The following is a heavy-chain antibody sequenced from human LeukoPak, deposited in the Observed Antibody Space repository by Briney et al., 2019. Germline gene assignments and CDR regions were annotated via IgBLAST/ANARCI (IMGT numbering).Heavy chain of an antibody. V-gene: IGHV3-21*01. CDR1: RFTFSSYS. CDR3: ARGDGSGWNGGRVYYFDY. Sequence: GGSLRLSCAASRFTFSSYSMNWLPQAPGKGLVGVSYISGSSSNISYTFPGKGRFTIARDNAKSSLYLQMNSLRAEDTAVYYCARGDGSGWNGGRVYYFDYWGQGTLVTVSS. J-gene: IGHJ4*02. D-gene: IGHD6-19*01. CDR2: ISGSSSNI.